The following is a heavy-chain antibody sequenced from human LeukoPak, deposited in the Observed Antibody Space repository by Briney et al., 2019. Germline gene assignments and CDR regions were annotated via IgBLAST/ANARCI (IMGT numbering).Heavy chain of an antibody. Sequence: GASVKVSCKASGGTFSSYAISWVRQAPGQGLEWMGWTSAYNGNTNYAQKLQGRVTMTTDTSTSTAYMELRSLRSDDTAVYYCAREVVVASYYYGMDVWGQGTTVTVSS. J-gene: IGHJ6*02. V-gene: IGHV1-18*01. CDR3: AREVVVASYYYGMDV. D-gene: IGHD3-22*01. CDR1: GGTFSSYA. CDR2: TSAYNGNT.